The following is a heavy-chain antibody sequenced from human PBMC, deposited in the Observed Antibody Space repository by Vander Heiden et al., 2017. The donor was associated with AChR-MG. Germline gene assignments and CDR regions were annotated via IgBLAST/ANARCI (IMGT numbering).Heavy chain of an antibody. CDR1: GFTFSSYG. Sequence: SGFTFSSYGIHWVRQAPGKGLEWVAVIWYDGSNKYYADSVKGRFTISRDNSKNTLYLQMNSLRAEDTAVYYCAREGGMDCSGGSCYNYYYYYGMDVWGQGTTGTVSS. CDR3: AREGGMDCSGGSCYNYYYYYGMDV. J-gene: IGHJ6*02. D-gene: IGHD2-15*01. CDR2: IWYDGSNK. V-gene: IGHV3-33*01.